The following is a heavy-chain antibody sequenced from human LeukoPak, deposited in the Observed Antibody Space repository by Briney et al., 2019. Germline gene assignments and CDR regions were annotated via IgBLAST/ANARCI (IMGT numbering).Heavy chain of an antibody. CDR2: INPNSGGT. V-gene: IGHV1-2*02. CDR1: GYTFTGYY. Sequence: VKVSCKSSGYTFTGYYMHWVRQAPGQGLEWMGWINPNSGGTNYAQKFQGRVTMTRDTSISTAYMELSRLRSDDTAVYYCARDRQHLVRRGYWFDPWGQGTLVTVSS. J-gene: IGHJ5*02. CDR3: ARDRQHLVRRGYWFDP. D-gene: IGHD6-13*01.